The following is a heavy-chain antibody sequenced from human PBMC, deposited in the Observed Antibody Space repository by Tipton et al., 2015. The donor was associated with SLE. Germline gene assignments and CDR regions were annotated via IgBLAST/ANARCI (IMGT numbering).Heavy chain of an antibody. V-gene: IGHV4-39*07. Sequence: LRLSCTVSDGSISSTRYYWGWIRQPPGRGLEWIGSVYYTGSTYSNPSLKSRVTISLDTPKKQFSLKLRSVTAADTAIYYCARERYDGKDYWGQGTLVTVSS. D-gene: IGHD3-22*01. CDR1: DGSISSTRYY. J-gene: IGHJ4*02. CDR3: ARERYDGKDY. CDR2: VYYTGST.